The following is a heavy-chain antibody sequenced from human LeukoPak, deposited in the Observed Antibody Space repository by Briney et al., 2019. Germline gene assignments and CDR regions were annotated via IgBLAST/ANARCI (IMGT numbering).Heavy chain of an antibody. J-gene: IGHJ4*02. CDR3: AKDLQYSSSSGYFDY. CDR2: IRYDGSNK. CDR1: GLTFSSSG. D-gene: IGHD6-6*01. V-gene: IGHV3-30*02. Sequence: GGSLRLSCAASGLTFSSSGMHWVRQAPGKGLEWVAFIRYDGSNKYYADSVKGRFTISRDNSKNTLYLQMNSLRAEDTAVYYCAKDLQYSSSSGYFDYWGQGTLVTVSS.